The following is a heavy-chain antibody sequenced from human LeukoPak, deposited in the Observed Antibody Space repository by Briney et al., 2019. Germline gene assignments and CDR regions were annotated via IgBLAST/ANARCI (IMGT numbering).Heavy chain of an antibody. J-gene: IGHJ4*02. Sequence: PPGGSLRLSCAASGFTFSSYLMHWVRQAPGKGLVWVSRINSDGTTTGYADSVKGRFTISRDNAKNTLYLQMNSLRAEDTAVYYCARLYCDGGSCYLDYWGQGTLVTVSS. CDR3: ARLYCDGGSCYLDY. CDR2: INSDGTTT. CDR1: GFTFSSYL. D-gene: IGHD4-23*01. V-gene: IGHV3-74*01.